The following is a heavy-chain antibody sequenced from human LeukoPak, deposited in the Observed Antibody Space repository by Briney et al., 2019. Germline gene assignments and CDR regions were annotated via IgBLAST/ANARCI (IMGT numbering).Heavy chain of an antibody. CDR2: LSYDGSNK. CDR3: AGPHLDWGDAFDI. D-gene: IGHD7-27*01. V-gene: IGHV3-30*03. J-gene: IGHJ3*02. CDR1: GFTFSNYG. Sequence: QPGGSLRLSCAAAGFTFSNYGMHWVRQAPGKGLEWVAVLSYDGSNKYYADSVKGRFTISRDNSKNTLYLQMNSLRAEDTAVYYCAGPHLDWGDAFDIWGQGTMVTVSS.